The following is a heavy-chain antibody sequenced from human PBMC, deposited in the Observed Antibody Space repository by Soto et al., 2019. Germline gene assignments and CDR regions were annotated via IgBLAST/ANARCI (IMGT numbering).Heavy chain of an antibody. CDR2: ISAYNGNT. CDR3: ARAGDDFWGGYFTFDY. Sequence: GASVKVSCKASGYTFTSYGISWVRQAPGQGLEWMGWISAYNGNTNYAQKLQGRVTMTTDTSTSTAYMELRSLRSDDTAVYYCARAGDDFWGGYFTFDYWGQGTLVTVSS. J-gene: IGHJ4*02. V-gene: IGHV1-18*01. CDR1: GYTFTSYG. D-gene: IGHD3-3*01.